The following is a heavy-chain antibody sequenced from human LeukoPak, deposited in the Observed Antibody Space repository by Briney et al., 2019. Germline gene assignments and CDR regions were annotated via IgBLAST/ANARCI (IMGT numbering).Heavy chain of an antibody. V-gene: IGHV4-34*01. CDR2: INHSGST. Sequence: SETLSLTCAVYGGSFSGYYWSWLRQPPGKGLEWIGEINHSGSTNYNPSLKSRVTISVDTSKNQFSLKLSSVTAADTAVYYCARGPWYCSSTSCSSSGFDYWGQGTLVTVSS. CDR3: ARGPWYCSSTSCSSSGFDY. J-gene: IGHJ4*02. CDR1: GGSFSGYY. D-gene: IGHD2-2*01.